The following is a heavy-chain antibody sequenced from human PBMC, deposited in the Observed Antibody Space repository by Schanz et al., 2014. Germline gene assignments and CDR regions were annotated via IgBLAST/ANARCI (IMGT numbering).Heavy chain of an antibody. CDR1: GYTVSALA. V-gene: IGHV1-18*01. D-gene: IGHD6-19*01. CDR3: ARVHIATYRYSSPGAFDI. CDR2: VNAHTGNT. J-gene: IGHJ3*02. Sequence: QLMQSGSEVRKPGASVKVSCEISGYTVSALAMHWVRQAPGQGPELMGWVNAHTGNTQYAQKFHGIVNMTRGAVTTTVHFELTRLRTDNTPIYYYARVHIATYRYSSPGAFDIWGQGTRVTVSS.